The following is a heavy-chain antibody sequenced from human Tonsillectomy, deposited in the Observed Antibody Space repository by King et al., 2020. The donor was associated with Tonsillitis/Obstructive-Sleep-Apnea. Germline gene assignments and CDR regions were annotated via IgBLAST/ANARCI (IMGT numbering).Heavy chain of an antibody. Sequence: VQLVESGAEVKKPGESLKISCKGSGYSFTSYWIGWVRQMPGKGLEWMGIIYPGDSDTRYSPSFQGQVTISAAKSISTAYLQWSSLKASDTAMYYWATTKDESSASGLGYDMDVWGKGTTVTVS. CDR2: IYPGDSDT. D-gene: IGHD6-6*01. CDR1: GYSFTSYW. J-gene: IGHJ6*03. CDR3: ATTKDESSASGLGYDMDV. V-gene: IGHV5-51*01.